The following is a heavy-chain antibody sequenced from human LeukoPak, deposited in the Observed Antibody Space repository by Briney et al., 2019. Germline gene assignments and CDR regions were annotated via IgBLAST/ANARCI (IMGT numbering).Heavy chain of an antibody. CDR3: ARDGVTYYYGTGSYHNWFDP. J-gene: IGHJ5*02. CDR2: IYTSGST. V-gene: IGHV4-4*07. CDR1: GGSISSYY. D-gene: IGHD3-10*01. Sequence: PSETLSLTCTVSGGSISSYYWSWIRQPAGKGLEWIGRIYTSGSTNYNPSLKSRVTMSVDTSKNQFSLKLSSVTAADTAVYYCARDGVTYYYGTGSYHNWFDPWGQGTLVTVSS.